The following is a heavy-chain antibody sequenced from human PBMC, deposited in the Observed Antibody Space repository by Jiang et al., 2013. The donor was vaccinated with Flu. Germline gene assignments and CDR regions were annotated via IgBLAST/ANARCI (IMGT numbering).Heavy chain of an antibody. Sequence: TLSLTCTVSGASISGSTYQWGWIRQPPGKGLEWIGNMYYSGSTFYNPSLKSRVTISVDTSKNQFSLNLTSVTAADTAVYYCARLGSDWGVVPADPPRGYHYYYYGMDVWGQGTTVTVSS. V-gene: IGHV4-39*01. D-gene: IGHD2-2*01. CDR3: ARLGSDWGVVPADPPRGYHYYYYGMDV. J-gene: IGHJ6*02. CDR2: MYYSGST. CDR1: GASISGSTYQ.